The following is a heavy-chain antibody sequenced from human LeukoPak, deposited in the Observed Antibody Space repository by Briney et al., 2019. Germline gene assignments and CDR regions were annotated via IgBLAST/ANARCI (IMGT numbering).Heavy chain of an antibody. D-gene: IGHD3-10*02. V-gene: IGHV3-23*01. CDR1: GFTFSSYA. J-gene: IGHJ2*01. CDR2: ISASGGST. Sequence: GSLRLSCAASGFTFSSYAMSWVRQAPGKGLEWVSIISASGGSTHYADSVKGRFTISRDNSKNTLYLQMNSLRAEDTAIYYCAKDWGISLSIWYFDLWGRGTQVTVSS. CDR3: AKDWGISLSIWYFDL.